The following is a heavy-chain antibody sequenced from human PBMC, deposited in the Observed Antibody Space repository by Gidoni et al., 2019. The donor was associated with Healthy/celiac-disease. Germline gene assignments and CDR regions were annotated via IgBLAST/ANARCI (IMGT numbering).Heavy chain of an antibody. Sequence: QVQLVQSGAEVKKPGASVKVSCKASGYTFTSYAMHWVRQAPGQRLECMGWINAGNGNTKYSQKFQGRVTITRDTSASTAYMELSSLRSEDTAVYYCARDGSQTLPLYYYYGMDVWGQGTTVTVSS. V-gene: IGHV1-3*01. CDR2: INAGNGNT. J-gene: IGHJ6*02. CDR3: ARDGSQTLPLYYYYGMDV. CDR1: GYTFTSYA.